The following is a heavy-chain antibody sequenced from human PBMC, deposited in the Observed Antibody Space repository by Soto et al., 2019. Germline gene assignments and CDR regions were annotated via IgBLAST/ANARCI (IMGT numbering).Heavy chain of an antibody. Sequence: SETLSLACAVYGGSFSGYYWSWIRQPPGKGLEWIGEINHSGSTNYNPSLKSRVTISVDTSKNQFSLKLSSVTAADTAVYYCERLDEHWFDPWGQGTLVTVS. CDR1: GGSFSGYY. V-gene: IGHV4-34*01. J-gene: IGHJ5*02. CDR2: INHSGST. CDR3: ERLDEHWFDP.